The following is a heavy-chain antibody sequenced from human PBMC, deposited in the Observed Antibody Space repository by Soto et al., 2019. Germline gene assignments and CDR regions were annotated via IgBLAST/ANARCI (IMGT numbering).Heavy chain of an antibody. Sequence: QVQLVQCGAEVKKPGASVKVSCKASGYTFTSYDISWVRQATGQGLEWMGWMSPSSGTTGFVQKFQGRVTVTRDTSISTAYMEVTSLTSEDTAVYYCARTIFGVATYYFDYWGQGTLVTVSS. CDR1: GYTFTSYD. CDR3: ARTIFGVATYYFDY. D-gene: IGHD3-3*01. V-gene: IGHV1-8*01. J-gene: IGHJ4*02. CDR2: MSPSSGTT.